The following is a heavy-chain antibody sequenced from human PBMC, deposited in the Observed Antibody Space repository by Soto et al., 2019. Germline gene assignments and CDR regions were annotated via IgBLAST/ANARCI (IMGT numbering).Heavy chain of an antibody. CDR3: ARPFSPTGPN. CDR1: GFTFSSNW. Sequence: GESLKISCAAAGFTFSSNWMHWVRQAPGKGLVWVSRINSDGTSTTYADSVKGRFTISRDNAKNTLYLQMNSLRAEDTAVYYCARPFSPTGPNWGQGTLVTVSS. V-gene: IGHV3-74*01. CDR2: INSDGTST. D-gene: IGHD3-3*02. J-gene: IGHJ4*02.